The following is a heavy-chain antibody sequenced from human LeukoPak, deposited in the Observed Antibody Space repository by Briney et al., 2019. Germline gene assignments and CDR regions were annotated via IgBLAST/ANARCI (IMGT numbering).Heavy chain of an antibody. CDR2: INHSGST. Sequence: PSETLSLTCAVYGGSFSGYYWSWIRQPPGKGLEWIGEINHSGSTNYNPSLKSRVTISVDTSKNQFSLKLSSVTAADTAVYYCARRAWLSRYYYYYYGMDVWGQGTTVTVSS. CDR3: ARRAWLSRYYYYYYGMDV. CDR1: GGSFSGYY. V-gene: IGHV4-34*01. D-gene: IGHD3-22*01. J-gene: IGHJ6*02.